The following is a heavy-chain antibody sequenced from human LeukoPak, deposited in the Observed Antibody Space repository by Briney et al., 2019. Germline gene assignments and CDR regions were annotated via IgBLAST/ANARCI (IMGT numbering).Heavy chain of an antibody. CDR1: GGSFSGYY. V-gene: IGHV4-34*01. Sequence: PSETLSLTCAVYGGSFSGYYWSWIRQPPGKGLEGIGEINHSESTNYNPSLKSRVTISVDTSKNQFSLKLSSVTAADTAVYYCARANAYYYDSSGYYFWGQGTLVTVSS. CDR2: INHSEST. J-gene: IGHJ4*02. D-gene: IGHD3-22*01. CDR3: ARANAYYYDSSGYYF.